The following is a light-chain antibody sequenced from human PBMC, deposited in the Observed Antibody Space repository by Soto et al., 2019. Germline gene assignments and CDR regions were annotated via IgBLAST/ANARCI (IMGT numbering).Light chain of an antibody. J-gene: IGKJ5*01. Sequence: DIKMPPSPSSLSASGGDRVTIPCQASQDINNYLNWYQQKPGQAPKLLIYDASGLEVGVPSRFSGSGSGTHFTLTISGLQPEDIATYYCQQFGDLTFIFGQGTRLEI. CDR2: DAS. CDR3: QQFGDLTFI. V-gene: IGKV1-33*01. CDR1: QDINNY.